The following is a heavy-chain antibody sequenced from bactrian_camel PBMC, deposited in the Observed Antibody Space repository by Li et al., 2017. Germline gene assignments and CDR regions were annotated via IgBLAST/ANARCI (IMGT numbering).Heavy chain of an antibody. J-gene: IGHJ4*01. Sequence: QVQLVESGGGSVQGGGSLRLSCAASGFTYSSYCSGWVRQFPGKEREGVAAIDSDTVTTNYADSVKGRFTISKDNAKNVLNLQMRNLKPEDSAMYYCAAGHCAGGSCTCSRESITTGARGPRSPSP. V-gene: IGHV3S1*01. CDR2: IDSDTVTT. D-gene: IGHD7*01. CDR1: GFTYSSYC. CDR3: AAGHCAGGSCTCSRESITT.